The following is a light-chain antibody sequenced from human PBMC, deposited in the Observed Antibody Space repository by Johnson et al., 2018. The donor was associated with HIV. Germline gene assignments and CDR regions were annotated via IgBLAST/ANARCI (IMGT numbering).Light chain of an antibody. CDR1: NSNIGNNY. CDR2: DNN. CDR3: GTWDYTLKTGF. Sequence: QSVLTQPPSVSAAPGQKVTISCSGSNSNIGNNYVSWYQQLPGTAPKLLIYDNNKRPSGIPDRFSGSKSGTSATLGITGLQTGDEADYYCGTWDYTLKTGFFGTGTKVTVL. J-gene: IGLJ1*01. V-gene: IGLV1-51*01.